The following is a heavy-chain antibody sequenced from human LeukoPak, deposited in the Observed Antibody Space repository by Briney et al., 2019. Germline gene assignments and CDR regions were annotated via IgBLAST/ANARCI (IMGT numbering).Heavy chain of an antibody. CDR2: ISSSSYI. D-gene: IGHD1-26*01. CDR1: GFTFSSYS. V-gene: IGHV3-21*04. Sequence: GGSLRLSCAASGFTFSSYSMNWVRQAPGKGLKWVSSISSSSYIYYADSVKGRFTISRDNAKNSLYLQMNSLRAEDTTVYYCARKARWRVGATVDYWGQGTLVTVSS. J-gene: IGHJ4*02. CDR3: ARKARWRVGATVDY.